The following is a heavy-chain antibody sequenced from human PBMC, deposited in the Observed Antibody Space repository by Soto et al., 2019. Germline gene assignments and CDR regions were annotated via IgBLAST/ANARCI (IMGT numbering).Heavy chain of an antibody. CDR1: GGSISSGGYY. D-gene: IGHD3-3*01. CDR3: ARGRFPDITIFGVVTSGSSGSPFDY. V-gene: IGHV4-31*03. Sequence: KPSETLSLTCTVPGGSISSGGYYWIWIRHHPGKGLEWIGYIYYSGSTYYNPSLKSRVTISVDTSKNQFSLKLSSVTAADTAVYYCARGRFPDITIFGVVTSGSSGSPFDYWGQGTLVTVSS. J-gene: IGHJ4*02. CDR2: IYYSGST.